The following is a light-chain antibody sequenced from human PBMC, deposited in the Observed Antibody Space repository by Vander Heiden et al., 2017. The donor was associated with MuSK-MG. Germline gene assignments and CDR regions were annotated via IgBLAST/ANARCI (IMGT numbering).Light chain of an antibody. Sequence: EIVMTQSPATLSVSPGERATLSCRASQSVSSNLAWYQQKPGQAPRLLIYSASTRATGIPARFSGSGYGTEFTLTISSLQSEDFAVYYCQQNNNWPPYTFGQGTKLEIK. V-gene: IGKV3-15*01. CDR1: QSVSSN. CDR2: SAS. CDR3: QQNNNWPPYT. J-gene: IGKJ2*01.